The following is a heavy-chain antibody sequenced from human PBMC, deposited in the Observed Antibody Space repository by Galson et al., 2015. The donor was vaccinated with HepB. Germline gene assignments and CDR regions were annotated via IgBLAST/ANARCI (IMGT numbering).Heavy chain of an antibody. CDR3: ARDHVGPGIYFDN. V-gene: IGHV3-53*01. CDR2: IYSGGST. D-gene: IGHD1-26*01. CDR1: GFTVSSNY. Sequence: SLRLSCAASGFTVSSNYMSWVRQAPGKGLKWVSVIYSGGSTYYADSVKGRFTISRDNSKNTLYLQMNSLRAEDTAVYYCARDHVGPGIYFDNWGQGTLVTVSS. J-gene: IGHJ4*02.